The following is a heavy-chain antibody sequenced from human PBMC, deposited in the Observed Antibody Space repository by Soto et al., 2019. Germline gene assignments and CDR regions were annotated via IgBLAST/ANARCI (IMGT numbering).Heavy chain of an antibody. Sequence: QKFQGRVTITADESTSTAYMELSSLRSEDTAVYYCARSIVVVTALDYWGQGTLVTVSS. J-gene: IGHJ4*02. V-gene: IGHV1-69*01. CDR3: ARSIVVVTALDY. D-gene: IGHD2-21*02.